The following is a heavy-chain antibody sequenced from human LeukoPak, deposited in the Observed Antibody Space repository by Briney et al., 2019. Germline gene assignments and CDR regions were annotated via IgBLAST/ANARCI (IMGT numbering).Heavy chain of an antibody. CDR3: ARVVRCSSTSCSHNWFDP. CDR1: GFTFIDYD. D-gene: IGHD2-2*01. J-gene: IGHJ5*02. Sequence: GGSLRLSCAASGFTFIDYDMHWVRQVIGKGLEWVSAIGIRGDTHYSGSVKGRFTISRENAESSLYLQMNSLRAEDTAVYYCARVVRCSSTSCSHNWFDPWGQGTLVTVSS. V-gene: IGHV3-13*01. CDR2: IGIRGDT.